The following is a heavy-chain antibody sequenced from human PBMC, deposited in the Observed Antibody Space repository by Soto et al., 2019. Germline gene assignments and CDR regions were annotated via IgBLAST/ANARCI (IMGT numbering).Heavy chain of an antibody. CDR2: ISGSGGST. CDR3: AKDTDYDSSGSHY. V-gene: IGHV3-23*01. Sequence: GGSLRLSCAASGFAFSSYARSWVRQAPGKGLEWVSAISGSGGSTYYADSVKGRFTISRDNSKNTLYLQMNSLRAEDTAVYYCAKDTDYDSSGSHYWGQGTLVTVSS. J-gene: IGHJ4*02. CDR1: GFAFSSYA. D-gene: IGHD3-22*01.